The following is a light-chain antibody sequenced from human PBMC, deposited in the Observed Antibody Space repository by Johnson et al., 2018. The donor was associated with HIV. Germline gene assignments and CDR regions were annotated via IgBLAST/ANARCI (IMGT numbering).Light chain of an antibody. CDR1: SSNIGNNY. CDR3: GTWDSSLSVYV. V-gene: IGLV1-51*01. Sequence: QSVLTQPPSVSAAPGQKVTISCSGSSSNIGNNYVSWYQQLPGTAPKLLIYDNNKRPSGIPDRFSGSKSGTSATLGITGLPTGDEADYYCGTWDSSLSVYVFGTGTNVTVL. CDR2: DNN. J-gene: IGLJ1*01.